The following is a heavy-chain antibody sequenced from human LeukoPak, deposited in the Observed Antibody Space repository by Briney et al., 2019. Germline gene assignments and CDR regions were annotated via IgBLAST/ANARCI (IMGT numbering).Heavy chain of an antibody. CDR1: GFTFSCYA. V-gene: IGHV3-23*01. Sequence: PGGSLILSCAAYGFTFSCYAMSWVRQAPGKGLEWVSAISGSGGSSYYADSVKGRVTISRDNSKNTLYLQINSLRAEDTAVYYCATTITMMVVVIPYPFDYWGQGTLVTVSS. CDR3: ATTITMMVVVIPYPFDY. CDR2: ISGSGGSS. J-gene: IGHJ4*02. D-gene: IGHD3-22*01.